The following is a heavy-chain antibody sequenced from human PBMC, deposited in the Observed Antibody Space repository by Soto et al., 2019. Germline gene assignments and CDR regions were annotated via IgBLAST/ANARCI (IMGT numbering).Heavy chain of an antibody. CDR1: GGTFSSYA. CDR3: ARDREARLYYYFYGMDV. CDR2: IIPSFGTA. Sequence: QVQLVQSGAEVKKPGSSVKVSCKASGGTFSSYAISWVRQAPGHGLEWMGGIIPSFGTANYAQKFQGRVTITADKSTSTADMELSSLRSEDTAVYYCARDREARLYYYFYGMDVWGQGTTVTVSS. D-gene: IGHD6-6*01. J-gene: IGHJ6*02. V-gene: IGHV1-69*06.